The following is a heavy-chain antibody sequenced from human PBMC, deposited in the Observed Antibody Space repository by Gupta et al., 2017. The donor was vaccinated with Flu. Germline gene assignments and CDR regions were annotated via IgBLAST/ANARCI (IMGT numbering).Heavy chain of an antibody. CDR1: GFTFSSYA. CDR3: AKGDPSGSYDGVYYYYYYGMDV. V-gene: IGHV3-23*01. D-gene: IGHD1-26*01. Sequence: EVQLLESGGGLVQPGGSLRLSCAASGFTFSSYAMSWVRQAPGKGLEWVSAISGSGGSTYYADSVKGRFTISRDNSKNTLYLQMNSLRAEDTAVYYCAKGDPSGSYDGVYYYYYYGMDVWGQGTTVTVSS. J-gene: IGHJ6*02. CDR2: ISGSGGST.